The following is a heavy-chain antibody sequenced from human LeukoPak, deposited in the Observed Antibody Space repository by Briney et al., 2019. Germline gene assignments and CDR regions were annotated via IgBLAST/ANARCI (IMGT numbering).Heavy chain of an antibody. V-gene: IGHV3-23*01. CDR3: VKKFTNILYCEC. CDR1: GFTFTNNA. J-gene: IGHJ4*02. CDR2: ISDSGGTT. Sequence: GGSLRLSCAASGFTFTNNAMSWVRQAPGKGLEWVSLISDSGGTTYYADSVKGRFTISRDNSKNTLYLQMNSLRVEDTAVYYCVKKFTNILYCECWGQGAMVTVSS. D-gene: IGHD2-2*01.